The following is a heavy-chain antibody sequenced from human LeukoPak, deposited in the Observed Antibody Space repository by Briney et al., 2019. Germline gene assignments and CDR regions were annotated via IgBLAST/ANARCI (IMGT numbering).Heavy chain of an antibody. V-gene: IGHV4-4*07. Sequence: PSETLSLTCTVSGGSIGSYYWSWIRQPAGKGLEWIGRIYTSGSTNYNPSLKSRVTMSVDTSKNQFSLKVSSVTAADTAVYYCARVIYASSGSYYYYYMDVWGKGTTVTVSS. CDR3: ARVIYASSGSYYYYYMDV. D-gene: IGHD3-22*01. CDR1: GGSIGSYY. J-gene: IGHJ6*03. CDR2: IYTSGST.